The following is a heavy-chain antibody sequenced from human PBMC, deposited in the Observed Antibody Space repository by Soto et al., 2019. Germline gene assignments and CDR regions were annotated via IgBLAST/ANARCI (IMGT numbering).Heavy chain of an antibody. Sequence: QVQLQESGPGLVKPSQTLSLTCTVSGGSISSGGYYWSWIRQHPGKGLEWIGYIYYSGSTYYNPSLKGRVTISVDTSKNQFSLKLSSVTAADTAVYYCARDQVDTAMVKGGGYFDYWGQGTLVTVSS. D-gene: IGHD5-18*01. J-gene: IGHJ4*02. V-gene: IGHV4-31*03. CDR3: ARDQVDTAMVKGGGYFDY. CDR1: GGSISSGGYY. CDR2: IYYSGST.